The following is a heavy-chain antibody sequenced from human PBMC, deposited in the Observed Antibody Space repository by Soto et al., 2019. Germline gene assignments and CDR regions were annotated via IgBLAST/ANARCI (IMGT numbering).Heavy chain of an antibody. CDR3: ARVGLRLGDYFDY. V-gene: IGHV4-31*03. Sequence: QVQLQESGPGLVKPSQTLSLTCTVSGGSISSGAYYWSWIRQHPGKGLEWIGYIYYSGNTYYNPSPKSRVTISVDTSKNQFSLKLGSVTAADTAVYYCARVGLRLGDYFDYWGQGTLVSVSS. D-gene: IGHD3-16*01. CDR1: GGSISSGAYY. CDR2: IYYSGNT. J-gene: IGHJ4*02.